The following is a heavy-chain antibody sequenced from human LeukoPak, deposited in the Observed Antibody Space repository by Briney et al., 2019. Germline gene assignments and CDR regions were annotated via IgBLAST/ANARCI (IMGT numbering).Heavy chain of an antibody. J-gene: IGHJ4*02. Sequence: GASVKVSRKASGGTFSSYAISWVRQAPGQGLEWMGGIIPIFGTANYAQKFQGKVTITADESTSTAYMELSSLRSEDTAVYYCARMWAARRIYYFDFWGQGTLVTVSS. CDR2: IIPIFGTA. CDR3: ARMWAARRIYYFDF. V-gene: IGHV1-69*13. CDR1: GGTFSSYA. D-gene: IGHD6-6*01.